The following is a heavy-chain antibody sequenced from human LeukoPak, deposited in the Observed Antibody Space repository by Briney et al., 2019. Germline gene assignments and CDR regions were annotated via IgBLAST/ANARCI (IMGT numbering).Heavy chain of an antibody. D-gene: IGHD3-22*01. Sequence: GESLKISCEASGFTFSNYGVHWVRQAPGKGLEWAAFIRHDGSKIYYADSVKGRFTISRDSSKSTLYLQMNSLRAEDTAVYYCARDFDYYDSCGYWGQGTLVTVSS. V-gene: IGHV3-30*02. J-gene: IGHJ4*02. CDR3: ARDFDYYDSCGY. CDR1: GFTFSNYG. CDR2: IRHDGSKI.